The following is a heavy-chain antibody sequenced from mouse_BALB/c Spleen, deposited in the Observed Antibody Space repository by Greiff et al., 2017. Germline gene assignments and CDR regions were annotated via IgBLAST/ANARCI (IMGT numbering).Heavy chain of an antibody. J-gene: IGHJ3*01. Sequence: EVKVVESGGGLVKPGGSLKLSCAASGFTFSSYAMSWVRQTPEKRLEWVATISSGGSYTYYPDSVKGRFTISRDNAKNTLYLQMSSLRSEDTAMYYCARHEGGIYDYDAWFAYWGQGTLVTVSA. CDR2: ISSGGSYT. V-gene: IGHV5-9-3*01. D-gene: IGHD2-4*01. CDR3: ARHEGGIYDYDAWFAY. CDR1: GFTFSSYA.